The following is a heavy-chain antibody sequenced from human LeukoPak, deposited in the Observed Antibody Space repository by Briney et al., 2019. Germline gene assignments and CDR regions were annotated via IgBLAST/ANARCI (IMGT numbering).Heavy chain of an antibody. V-gene: IGHV3-74*01. J-gene: IGHJ4*02. CDR2: VNTDGSTP. D-gene: IGHD3-16*01. CDR3: ARDRGSYSDY. Sequence: GGSLILSCAASGFTFSSYWMHWVRQAPGKGLVWVSRVNTDGSTPTYADSVKGRSTISRDNAKNTLYLQMNSLRAEDTAVYYCARDRGSYSDYWGQGTLVTVSS. CDR1: GFTFSSYW.